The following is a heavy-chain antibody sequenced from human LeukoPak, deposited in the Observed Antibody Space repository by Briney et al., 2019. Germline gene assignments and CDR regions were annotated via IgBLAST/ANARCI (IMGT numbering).Heavy chain of an antibody. CDR2: INPNSGGT. J-gene: IGHJ5*02. CDR3: ARERGTTMRTPAHNWFDP. D-gene: IGHD3-10*01. V-gene: IGHV1-2*02. Sequence: ASVKVSCKASGYTFTGYYMHWVRQAPGQGLEWMGWINPNSGGTNYAQKFQGRVTMTRDTSISTAYMELSRLRSDDTAVYYCARERGTTMRTPAHNWFDPWGQGTLVTVSS. CDR1: GYTFTGYY.